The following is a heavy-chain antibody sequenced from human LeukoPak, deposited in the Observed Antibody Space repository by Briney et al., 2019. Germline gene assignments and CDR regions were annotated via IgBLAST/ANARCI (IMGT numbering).Heavy chain of an antibody. Sequence: PGGSLRLSCAASGFTFSSYAMSRVRQAPGKGLEWVSAISGSGGSTYYADSVKGRFTISRDNSKNTLYLQMNSLRAEDTAVYYCAKHVVVVPAAPNWFDPWGQGTLVTVSS. CDR2: ISGSGGST. J-gene: IGHJ5*02. V-gene: IGHV3-23*01. D-gene: IGHD2-2*01. CDR3: AKHVVVVPAAPNWFDP. CDR1: GFTFSSYA.